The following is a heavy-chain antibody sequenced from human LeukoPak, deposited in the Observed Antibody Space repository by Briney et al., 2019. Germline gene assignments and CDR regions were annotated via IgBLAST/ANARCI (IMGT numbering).Heavy chain of an antibody. Sequence: GGSLRLSCAASGFTFSSYSMNWVRQASGKGLEWVSSISSSSSHIYYADSVKGRFTISRDNAKNSLYLQMNSLRAEDTAVYYCASTTQILWFGEFHAFDIWGQGTMVTVSS. CDR3: ASTTQILWFGEFHAFDI. V-gene: IGHV3-21*01. CDR1: GFTFSSYS. J-gene: IGHJ3*02. CDR2: ISSSSSHI. D-gene: IGHD3-10*01.